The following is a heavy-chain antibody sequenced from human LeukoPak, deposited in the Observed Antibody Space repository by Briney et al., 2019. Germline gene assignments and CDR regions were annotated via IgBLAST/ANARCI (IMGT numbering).Heavy chain of an antibody. CDR1: GFTVSSDY. CDR2: IYSGGST. Sequence: PGGSLRLSCAASGFTVSSDYMRWVRQAPGKGLEWVSVIYSGGSTYYAYSVKGPFTISRDKSNNTVYLQMNSLRFEDTAMYYCARNWFDPWGQGTLVTVSS. J-gene: IGHJ5*02. CDR3: ARNWFDP. V-gene: IGHV3-53*05.